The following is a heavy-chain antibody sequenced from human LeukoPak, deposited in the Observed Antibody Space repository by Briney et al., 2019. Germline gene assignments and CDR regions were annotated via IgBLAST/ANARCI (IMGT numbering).Heavy chain of an antibody. CDR1: GFTFSTYA. D-gene: IGHD1-26*01. CDR2: ISYDGSNK. J-gene: IGHJ2*01. V-gene: IGHV3-30-3*01. Sequence: PGRSLRLSCAASGFTFSTYAMHWVRQAPGKGLEWVAVISYDGSNKYYADSVKGRFTISRDNAKNSLYLQMNSLRAEDTAVYYCARDFRLVGATNVPTRPFDLWGRGTLVTVSS. CDR3: ARDFRLVGATNVPTRPFDL.